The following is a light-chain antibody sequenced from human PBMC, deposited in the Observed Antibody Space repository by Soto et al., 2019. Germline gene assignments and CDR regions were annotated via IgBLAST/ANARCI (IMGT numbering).Light chain of an antibody. CDR3: QQRSNWPIT. J-gene: IGKJ5*01. Sequence: IVLTQSPGTLSLSPGERATLSCRASQSVSSSSLAWYQQKRGQAPRLLIYGASTRATGIPARFSGSGSGTEFTLIISSLQSEDSAVYYCQQRSNWPITFGQGTRLEIK. CDR2: GAS. V-gene: IGKV3D-20*02. CDR1: QSVSSSS.